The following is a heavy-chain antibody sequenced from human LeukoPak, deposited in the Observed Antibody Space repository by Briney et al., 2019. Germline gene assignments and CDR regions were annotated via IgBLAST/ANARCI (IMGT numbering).Heavy chain of an antibody. D-gene: IGHD5-24*01. Sequence: ASVKVSCKASGFALTTYNIVWLRQAPGQGLEWVGWVTAFNENTHYSRKVQGRVTMTRDTSTSTAYMELRSLRFDDTAVYYCARNTYGYKFSMDVWGKGTTVTV. J-gene: IGHJ6*03. V-gene: IGHV1-18*01. CDR1: GFALTTYN. CDR3: ARNTYGYKFSMDV. CDR2: VTAFNENT.